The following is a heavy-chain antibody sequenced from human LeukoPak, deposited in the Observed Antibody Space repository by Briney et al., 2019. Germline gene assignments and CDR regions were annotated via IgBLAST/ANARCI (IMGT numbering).Heavy chain of an antibody. CDR2: IYYSGST. Sequence: KPSETLSLTCSVSGGSISSSSYFWGWIRQPPGKGLEWIGSIYYSGSTYSNPSLKSRVTISVDTSKSQFSLKLSSVTAADTAVYYCARDGYTYGSFGYWGQGTLVTVSS. CDR3: ARDGYTYGSFGY. CDR1: GGSISSSSYF. D-gene: IGHD5-18*01. V-gene: IGHV4-39*01. J-gene: IGHJ4*02.